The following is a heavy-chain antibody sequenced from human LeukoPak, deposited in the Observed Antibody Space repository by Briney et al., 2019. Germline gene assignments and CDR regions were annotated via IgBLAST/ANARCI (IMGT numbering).Heavy chain of an antibody. J-gene: IGHJ6*02. CDR2: IWYDGSNK. CDR1: GFTFSSYG. CDR3: ARSLDPWPYYYYGMDV. V-gene: IGHV3-33*01. D-gene: IGHD1-1*01. Sequence: GGSLRLSCAASGFTFSSYGMHWVRQAPGKGLEWVAAIWYDGSNKYYADSVKGRFTISRDNSKNTLYLQMNSLRAEDTAVYYCARSLDPWPYYYYGMDVWGQGTTVTVSS.